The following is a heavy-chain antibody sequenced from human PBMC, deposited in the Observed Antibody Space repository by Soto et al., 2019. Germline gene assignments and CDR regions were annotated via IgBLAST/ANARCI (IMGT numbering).Heavy chain of an antibody. D-gene: IGHD4-17*01. J-gene: IGHJ4*02. V-gene: IGHV4-31*03. Sequence: QVQLQESGPGLVKTSQTLSLTCTVSGASTGSGGYYWSWIRQHPGKGLEWIGYIYYTGSTYYSPSLKSRASTSVDTSKNEFSLKLDSVTAADTAVYYCARADYGDRGLAFDSWGQGTLVTVSS. CDR3: ARADYGDRGLAFDS. CDR2: IYYTGST. CDR1: GASTGSGGYY.